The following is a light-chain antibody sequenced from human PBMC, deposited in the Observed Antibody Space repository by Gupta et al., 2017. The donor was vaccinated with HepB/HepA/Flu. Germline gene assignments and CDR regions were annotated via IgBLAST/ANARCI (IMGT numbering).Light chain of an antibody. Sequence: EIVMTQSPATLSLSPGERATLSCRASQSVDIKLGWYQQISGQPPRLLIYGAATRAPGIPGRFSGSGSGTEFTLPISSLQSEDSAVYYCQQYYDWGPLTFGGGTKVAIK. J-gene: IGKJ4*01. CDR2: GAA. CDR1: QSVDIK. V-gene: IGKV3-15*01. CDR3: QQYYDWGPLT.